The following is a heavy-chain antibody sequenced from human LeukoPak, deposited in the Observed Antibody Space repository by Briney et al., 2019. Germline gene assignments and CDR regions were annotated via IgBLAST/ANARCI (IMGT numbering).Heavy chain of an antibody. CDR3: ARGGEWYYDSSTYRLFDY. D-gene: IGHD3-22*01. V-gene: IGHV1-2*02. J-gene: IGHJ4*02. Sequence: ASVKVSCKASGYTFTGYYMHWVRQAPGQGLEWLGLLNPNSGGTSYPQKFQGRVTMTRDTSTSTAYMELSSLRSDDTAMYYCARGGEWYYDSSTYRLFDYWGQGTLVTVSS. CDR2: LNPNSGGT. CDR1: GYTFTGYY.